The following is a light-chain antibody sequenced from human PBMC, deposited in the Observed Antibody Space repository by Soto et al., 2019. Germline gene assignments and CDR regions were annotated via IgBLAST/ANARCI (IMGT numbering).Light chain of an antibody. CDR3: VLYMGSGISV. V-gene: IGLV8-61*01. J-gene: IGLJ3*02. CDR2: STN. CDR1: SGSVSTSYY. Sequence: QPVVTQAPSFSVSPGRTVTLTCGLSSGSVSTSYYPSWYQQTPGQAPRTLIYSTNTRSSGVPDRFSGSILGNKAALPITGAQAEDESDYYCVLYMGSGISVFGGGTKLTVL.